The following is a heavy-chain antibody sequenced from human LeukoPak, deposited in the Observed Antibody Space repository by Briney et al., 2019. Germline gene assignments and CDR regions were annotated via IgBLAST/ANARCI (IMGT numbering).Heavy chain of an antibody. CDR2: ISRSGGTT. CDR1: GFTFSRYN. D-gene: IGHD1/OR15-1a*01. CDR3: ASGNWNNVVY. Sequence: GGSLRLSCAASGFTFSRYNMNWVRQAPGKGLEWVSSISRSGGTTYYADSVKGRFTISRDNAKNSLYLQVNSLRAEDTAVYYCASGNWNNVVYWGQGTLVTVSS. J-gene: IGHJ4*02. V-gene: IGHV3-48*03.